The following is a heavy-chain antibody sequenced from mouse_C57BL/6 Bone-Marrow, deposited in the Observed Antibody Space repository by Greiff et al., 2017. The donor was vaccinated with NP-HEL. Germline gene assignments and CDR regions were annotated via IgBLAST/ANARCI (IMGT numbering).Heavy chain of an antibody. CDR2: ISGGGGNT. D-gene: IGHD4-1*01. V-gene: IGHV5-9*01. CDR1: GFTFSSYT. CDR3: ATGISAMDY. J-gene: IGHJ4*01. Sequence: EVKLVESGGGLVKPGGSLKLSCAASGFTFSSYTMSWVRQTPEKRPEWVATISGGGGNTYYPDSVKGRFTISRDNAKNTLYLQMSSLRSEDTALYYCATGISAMDYWGQGTSVTVSS.